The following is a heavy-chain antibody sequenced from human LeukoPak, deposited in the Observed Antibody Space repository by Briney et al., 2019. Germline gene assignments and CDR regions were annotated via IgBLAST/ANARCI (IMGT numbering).Heavy chain of an antibody. CDR3: ACGDGYNSFQH. Sequence: PGESLRLSCVASGLTIGSRYMNWVRQAPGKGLEWVSALYLAGNTYYADSVRGRFTISRDNSKNTLHLQVNNLRVEDTAIYYCACGDGYNSFQHWGQGTLVAVSS. D-gene: IGHD5-24*01. J-gene: IGHJ1*01. CDR2: LYLAGNT. CDR1: GLTIGSRY. V-gene: IGHV3-53*01.